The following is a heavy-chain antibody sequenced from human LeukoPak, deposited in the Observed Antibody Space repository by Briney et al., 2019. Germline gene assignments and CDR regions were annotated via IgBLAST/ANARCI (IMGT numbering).Heavy chain of an antibody. V-gene: IGHV1-69*06. CDR2: IIPIFGAS. CDR3: ASRTSRGGYDY. CDR1: GGTFNNSA. J-gene: IGHJ4*02. D-gene: IGHD1-14*01. Sequence: ASVKVSCRASGGTFNNSAISWVRQAPGQGLDWMGVIIPIFGASNYAQKFQGRVTITADISTSTVYMELSSLRSEDTAVYYCASRTSRGGYDYWGQGTLVTVSS.